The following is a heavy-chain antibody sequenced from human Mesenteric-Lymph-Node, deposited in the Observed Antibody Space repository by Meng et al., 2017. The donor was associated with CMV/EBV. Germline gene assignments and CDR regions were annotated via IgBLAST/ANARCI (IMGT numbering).Heavy chain of an antibody. J-gene: IGHJ3*01. CDR3: AAYIKDAFGL. V-gene: IGHV3-7*01. CDR2: INPDGGEK. D-gene: IGHD2-21*01. CDR1: GFTFSRFW. Sequence: GESLKISCAASGFTFSRFWMAWVRQPPGKGPEWVANINPDGGEKYYADSVKGRFSIFRDNANNSLYLQMDYLRGDDTAVYSCAAYIKDAFGLWGQGTMVTVSS.